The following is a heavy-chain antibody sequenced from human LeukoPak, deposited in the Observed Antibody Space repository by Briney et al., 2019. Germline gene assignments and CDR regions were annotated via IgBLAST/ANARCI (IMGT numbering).Heavy chain of an antibody. CDR1: SGSISSRSHY. Sequence: SETLSLTCSASSGSISSRSHYWGWIRQSPEKGLEWIGSIYHSGTTYHNPSLKSRVTISVDTSMNQFSLNLSGVTAADTAVYYCASQFSSNWYSLHFYYYMDVWGKGTTVTVSS. V-gene: IGHV4-39*01. CDR3: ASQFSSNWYSLHFYYYMDV. J-gene: IGHJ6*03. CDR2: IYHSGTT. D-gene: IGHD6-13*01.